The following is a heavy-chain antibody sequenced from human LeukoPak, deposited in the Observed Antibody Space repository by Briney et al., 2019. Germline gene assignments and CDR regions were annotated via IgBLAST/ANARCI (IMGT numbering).Heavy chain of an antibody. D-gene: IGHD2-8*01. CDR1: GFTFSGFW. Sequence: GGSLRLSCAVSGFTFSGFWMSWTRQAPGKGLEWVASINSDGSEGYYADVVKGRFTISRDNAKNSLYLQMNSLRAEDTAVYYCAREPYVAFDIWGQGTMVTVSS. V-gene: IGHV3-7*03. CDR2: INSDGSEG. J-gene: IGHJ3*02. CDR3: AREPYVAFDI.